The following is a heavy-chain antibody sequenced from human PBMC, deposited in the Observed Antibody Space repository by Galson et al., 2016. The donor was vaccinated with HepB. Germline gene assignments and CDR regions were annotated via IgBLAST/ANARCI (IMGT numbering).Heavy chain of an antibody. CDR3: ARDVGNIAAAVGRFAP. J-gene: IGHJ5*02. D-gene: IGHD6-13*01. Sequence: SVKVSCKASGGTFSSYDISWVRQVPGQGLEWMGGIIPMFGTPKYAQKFQGRVTIIADKSTSTAYMEVSSLTSEDTAVYFCARDVGNIAAAVGRFAPWGQGTLVTSAS. CDR1: GGTFSSYD. CDR2: IIPMFGTP. V-gene: IGHV1-69*06.